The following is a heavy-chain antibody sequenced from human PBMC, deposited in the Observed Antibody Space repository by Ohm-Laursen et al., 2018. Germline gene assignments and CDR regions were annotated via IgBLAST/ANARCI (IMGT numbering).Heavy chain of an antibody. V-gene: IGHV3-30*03. CDR2: ISYDGTNK. Sequence: SLRLSCAATGFTFSSYGMHWVRQAPGKGLEWVALISYDGTNKYYADSVKGRFTISRDNSKNTLYLQMNSLRAEDTAVYYCARDPYDFWSGYGMDVWGQGTTVTVSS. CDR1: GFTFSSYG. J-gene: IGHJ6*02. CDR3: ARDPYDFWSGYGMDV. D-gene: IGHD3-3*01.